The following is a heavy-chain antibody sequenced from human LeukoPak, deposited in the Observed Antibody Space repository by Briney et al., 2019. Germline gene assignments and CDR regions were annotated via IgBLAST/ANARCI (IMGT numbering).Heavy chain of an antibody. Sequence: AGGSLRLSCATSGFTFSSYAFHWVRQAPGKGLEWVATMSFDVNNKYYADSVRGRFTISRDNSKNTLYLQMNSLRAEDTAVYSCARGYCTSSSCYNDYWGQGALVTVSS. V-gene: IGHV3-30*04. CDR1: GFTFSSYA. J-gene: IGHJ4*02. CDR3: ARGYCTSSSCYNDY. CDR2: MSFDVNNK. D-gene: IGHD2-2*02.